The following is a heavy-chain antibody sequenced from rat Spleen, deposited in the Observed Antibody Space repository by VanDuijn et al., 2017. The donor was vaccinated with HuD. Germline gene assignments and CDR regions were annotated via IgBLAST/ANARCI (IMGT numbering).Heavy chain of an antibody. J-gene: IGHJ2*01. Sequence: EVQLVESGGGLVQPGRSLKLSCAASGFTFSDYNMAWVRQAPKKGLEWVATISYDGSSTYYRDSVKGRFTISRDNAKSTLYLQMDSLRSEDTATYYCARRSITTFFDNWGQGVMVTVSS. CDR3: ARRSITTFFDN. D-gene: IGHD1-10*01. CDR1: GFTFSDYN. CDR2: ISYDGSST. V-gene: IGHV5-7*01.